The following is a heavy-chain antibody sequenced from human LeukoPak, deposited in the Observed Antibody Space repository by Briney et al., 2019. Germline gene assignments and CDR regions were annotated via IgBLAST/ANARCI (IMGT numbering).Heavy chain of an antibody. D-gene: IGHD1-14*01. Sequence: GGSLRLSCATSGFTFSSYTMNWVRQAPGRGLEWISSILSDSGTTIHYADSVKGRFTISRDNAKNSLSLQMKSLRVEDTAVYYCARGTSHPVWGQGTTVTVSS. CDR3: ARGTSHPV. V-gene: IGHV3-48*04. CDR2: ILSDSGTTI. CDR1: GFTFSSYT. J-gene: IGHJ3*01.